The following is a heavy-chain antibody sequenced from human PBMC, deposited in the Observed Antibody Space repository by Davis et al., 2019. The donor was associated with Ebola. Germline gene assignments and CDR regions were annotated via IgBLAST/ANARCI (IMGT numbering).Heavy chain of an antibody. Sequence: MPSETLSLTCTVSGGPTSRGGYYWSWIRQHPGQGLEWIGYIYYSGSTYYNPSLKSRLTISVDTSKNQFSLKLSSVTAADTAVYYCARDLGYCTSTSCSMGWFDSWGQGTLVTVSS. V-gene: IGHV4-31*03. CDR1: GGPTSRGGYY. CDR2: IYYSGST. J-gene: IGHJ5*01. D-gene: IGHD2-2*01. CDR3: ARDLGYCTSTSCSMGWFDS.